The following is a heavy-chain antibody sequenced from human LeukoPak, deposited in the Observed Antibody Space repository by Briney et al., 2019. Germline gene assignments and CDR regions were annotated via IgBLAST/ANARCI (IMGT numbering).Heavy chain of an antibody. J-gene: IGHJ3*02. CDR2: INPNSGGT. CDR3: ARDGKYQLLLDAFDI. CDR1: GYTFTGYY. V-gene: IGHV1-2*02. D-gene: IGHD2-2*01. Sequence: ASVKVSCKASGYTFTGYYMHWVRQAPGQGLEWMGWINPNSGGTNYAQKFQGRVTMTRDTSISTAYMELIRLRSDVTAVYYCARDGKYQLLLDAFDIWGQGTMVTVSS.